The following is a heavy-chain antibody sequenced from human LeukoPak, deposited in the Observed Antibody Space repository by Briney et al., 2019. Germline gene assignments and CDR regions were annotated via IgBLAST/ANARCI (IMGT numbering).Heavy chain of an antibody. CDR3: ARRKLVDYDFWSGYYTFYYYYYVDV. D-gene: IGHD3-3*01. J-gene: IGHJ6*03. Sequence: GGSLRLSCAASGFTFSSYWMSWVRQAPGKGLEWVANIKQDGSEKYYVDSVKGRFTISRDNAKNSLYLQMNSLRAEDTAVYYCARRKLVDYDFWSGYYTFYYYYYVDVWGKGTTVTVSS. V-gene: IGHV3-7*01. CDR1: GFTFSSYW. CDR2: IKQDGSEK.